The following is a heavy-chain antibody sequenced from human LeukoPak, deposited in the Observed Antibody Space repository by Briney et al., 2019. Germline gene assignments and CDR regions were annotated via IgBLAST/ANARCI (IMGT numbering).Heavy chain of an antibody. Sequence: GGSLRLSCAVSGFTVSSNYMSWVRQAPGKGLEWVSVIYSGGSTYYADSVQGRFTISRDNAKNSLYLQMNSLRAEDTAVYYCARGEGGATHYYYYMDVWGKGTTVTISS. D-gene: IGHD3-10*01. CDR1: GFTVSSNY. V-gene: IGHV3-66*01. J-gene: IGHJ6*03. CDR2: IYSGGST. CDR3: ARGEGGATHYYYYMDV.